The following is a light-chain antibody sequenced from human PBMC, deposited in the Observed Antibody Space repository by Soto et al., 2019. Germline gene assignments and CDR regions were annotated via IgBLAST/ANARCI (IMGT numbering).Light chain of an antibody. CDR3: SSYAGSNKVV. J-gene: IGLJ2*01. CDR1: SSDVGGYNY. V-gene: IGLV2-8*01. Sequence: QSALTQPPSASGSPGQSVTISCTGTSSDVGGYNYVSWYQQHPGKAPKLMIYEVSNRPSGVPDRFSGSKSGNTASLTVSGLQAEDDADYYCSSYAGSNKVVFGGGTKVTVL. CDR2: EVS.